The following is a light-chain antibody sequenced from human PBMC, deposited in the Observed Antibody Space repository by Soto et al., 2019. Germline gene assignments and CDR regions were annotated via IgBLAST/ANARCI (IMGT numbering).Light chain of an antibody. CDR3: SSYTSSSTLYV. V-gene: IGLV2-14*01. J-gene: IGLJ1*01. CDR1: TNDVGDYNY. Sequence: QSALTQPASVSGSPGQSITISCTGTTNDVGDYNYVAWYQQHSGKVPRLMIYEVSNRPPGVSYRFSGSKSGSTASLTISGLQAEDEADYYCSSYTSSSTLYVFGTGTKLTVL. CDR2: EVS.